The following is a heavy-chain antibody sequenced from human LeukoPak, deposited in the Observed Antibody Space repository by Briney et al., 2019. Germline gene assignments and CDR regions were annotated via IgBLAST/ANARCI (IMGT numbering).Heavy chain of an antibody. CDR2: INPNSGDT. CDR3: SRSDYYYYYMDV. J-gene: IGHJ6*03. CDR1: GYPFTGYY. Sequence: ASVKVSCKTSGYPFTGYYMHCVRQAPGQGLEWMGWINPNSGDTNYAQKFQGRVTMTRDTSIRTAYMELSRLRSDDTAVYYCSRSDYYYYYMDVWGKGTTVTVSS. V-gene: IGHV1-2*02.